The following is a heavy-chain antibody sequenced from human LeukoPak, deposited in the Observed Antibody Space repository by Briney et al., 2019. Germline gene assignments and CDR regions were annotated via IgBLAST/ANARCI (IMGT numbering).Heavy chain of an antibody. J-gene: IGHJ4*02. CDR1: GGSISSSSYY. Sequence: PSETLSLTCTVSGGSISSSSYYWGWIRQPPGKGLEWIGSIYYSGSTYYNPSLKSRVTISVDTSKNQFSLKLSSMTAADTAVHYCATSDADSVDWGQGTLVTVSS. V-gene: IGHV4-39*01. CDR3: ATSDADSVD. CDR2: IYYSGST. D-gene: IGHD2-21*01.